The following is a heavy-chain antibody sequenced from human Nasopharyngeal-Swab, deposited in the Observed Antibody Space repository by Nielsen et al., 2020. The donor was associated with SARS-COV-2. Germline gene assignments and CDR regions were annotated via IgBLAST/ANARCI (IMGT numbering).Heavy chain of an antibody. CDR2: ISAYNGNT. CDR3: ARVFGRYDYSNPNWFDP. J-gene: IGHJ5*02. V-gene: IGHV1-18*01. Sequence: WVRQAPGQGLEWMGWISAYNGNTNYAQKLQGRVTMTTDTSTSTAYMELRSLRSDDTAVYYCARVFGRYDYSNPNWFDPWGQGTLVTVSS. D-gene: IGHD4-11*01.